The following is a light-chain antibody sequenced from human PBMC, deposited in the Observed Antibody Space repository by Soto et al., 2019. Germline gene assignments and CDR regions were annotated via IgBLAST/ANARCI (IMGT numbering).Light chain of an antibody. J-gene: IGLJ2*01. CDR1: SSDVGAYDF. CDR3: SSYTSRSAFV. CDR2: DVT. Sequence: QSVLTQPASVSGSPGQSITISCTGTSSDVGAYDFVSWYQHYPGKAPKLVTFDVTHRPPGISDRFSGSKSANAASLTISGLQDEDEAYYYCSSYTSRSAFVFGGGTQLTVL. V-gene: IGLV2-14*01.